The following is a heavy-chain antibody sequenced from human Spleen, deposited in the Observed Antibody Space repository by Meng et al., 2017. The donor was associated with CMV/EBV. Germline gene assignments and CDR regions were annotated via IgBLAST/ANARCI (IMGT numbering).Heavy chain of an antibody. V-gene: IGHV4-39*07. D-gene: IGHD6-13*01. CDR2: IYYTGGT. CDR3: ARDDSSSTPPHYYYYGMDV. Sequence: SETLSLTCTVSGGSISSSTYYWGWIRQPPGKGLEWIGNIYYTGGTQYSPSLKSRVTISIDTSKNQFSLQLSSVTASDTAVYYCARDDSSSTPPHYYYYGMDVWGQGTTVTVSS. CDR1: GGSISSSTYY. J-gene: IGHJ6*02.